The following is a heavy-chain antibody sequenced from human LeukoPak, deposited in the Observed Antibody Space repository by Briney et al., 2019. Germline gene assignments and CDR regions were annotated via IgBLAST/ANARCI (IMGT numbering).Heavy chain of an antibody. CDR3: ARHSLVGAAAGCMYNWFDP. J-gene: IGHJ5*02. CDR2: IYTSGST. V-gene: IGHV4-4*07. CDR1: GGSISSYY. Sequence: SETLSLTCTVSGGSISSYYWSWLRQPPGKGLEWIGRIYTSGSTNYNPSLKSRVTMSVDTPKNQFSLKLSSETAPDTAVYYCARHSLVGAAAGCMYNWFDPWGQGTLVTVSS. D-gene: IGHD6-13*01.